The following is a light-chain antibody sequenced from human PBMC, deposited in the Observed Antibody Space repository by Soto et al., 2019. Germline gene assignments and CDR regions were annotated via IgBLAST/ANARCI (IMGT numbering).Light chain of an antibody. J-gene: IGKJ1*01. CDR1: QSISSY. V-gene: IGKV1-39*01. CDR2: GAS. CDR3: QQSYSTPWT. Sequence: DIQMTQSPSSLSASVGDRVTITCRASQSISSYLNWYQQKPGKAPELLIFGASSLQSGLPSRFTGSGSGTDFTLTITSLQPEDFATYSCQQSYSTPWTFGQGTKVDIK.